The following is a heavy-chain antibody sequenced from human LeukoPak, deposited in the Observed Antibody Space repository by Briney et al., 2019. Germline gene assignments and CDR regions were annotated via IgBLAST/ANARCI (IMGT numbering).Heavy chain of an antibody. CDR1: GFTFSNYA. Sequence: PGGSLRLSCAASGFTFSNYAMSWVRQAPGKGLEWVSPISGSGGSTYYADSVKGRFTISRDNSKNTLYLQLNSLRAEDTAVYYCARVDSSGWSPLVYWGRGTLVTVSS. J-gene: IGHJ4*02. V-gene: IGHV3-23*01. CDR3: ARVDSSGWSPLVY. D-gene: IGHD6-19*01. CDR2: ISGSGGST.